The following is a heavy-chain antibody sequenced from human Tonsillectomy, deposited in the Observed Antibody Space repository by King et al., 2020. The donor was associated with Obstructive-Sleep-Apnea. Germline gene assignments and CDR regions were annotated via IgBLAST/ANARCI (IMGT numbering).Heavy chain of an antibody. J-gene: IGHJ4*02. CDR1: GFTFDDYA. CDR2: ISWDGGST. CDR3: AKDIYIADTYIAVTGMDY. D-gene: IGHD1-20*01. V-gene: IGHV3-43D*03. Sequence: VQLVESGGVVVQPGGSLRLSCAASGFTFDDYAMHWVRQAPGKGLEWVSLISWDGGSTYYADSVKGRFTISRDNSKNSLYLQMNSLRDEDTALYYCAKDIYIADTYIAVTGMDYWGQGTLVTVSS.